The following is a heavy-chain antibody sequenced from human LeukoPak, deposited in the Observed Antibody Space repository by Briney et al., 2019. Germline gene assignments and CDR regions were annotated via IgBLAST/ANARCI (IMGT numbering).Heavy chain of an antibody. V-gene: IGHV3-53*01. CDR2: TFSGGTT. J-gene: IGHJ6*02. Sequence: GGSLRLSCAASGFTVSSNYMSWVRQAPGKGLEWVSVTFSGGTTYYADSVKGRFTISRDNSKNTLYLQMNSPRAEDTAVYYCAREGNYYDMDVWGQGTTVTVSS. CDR3: AREGNYYDMDV. CDR1: GFTVSSNY.